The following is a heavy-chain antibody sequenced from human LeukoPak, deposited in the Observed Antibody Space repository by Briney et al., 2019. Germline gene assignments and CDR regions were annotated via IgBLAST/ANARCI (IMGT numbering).Heavy chain of an antibody. CDR1: GYTFTSYG. V-gene: IGHV1-18*01. CDR2: ISAYNGNT. D-gene: IGHD3-3*02. Sequence: ASVKVSCKASGYTFTSYGISWVRQAPGQGLEWMGWISAYNGNTNYAQKLQGRVTMTTDTSTSTAYMELRSLTSDDTAVYYCARDPRTDTHFWRGYSGFDYWGQGTLVTVSS. CDR3: ARDPRTDTHFWRGYSGFDY. J-gene: IGHJ4*02.